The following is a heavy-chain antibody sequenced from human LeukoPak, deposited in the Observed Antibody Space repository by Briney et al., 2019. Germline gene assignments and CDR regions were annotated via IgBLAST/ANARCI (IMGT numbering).Heavy chain of an antibody. J-gene: IGHJ6*02. Sequence: GRSLRLSCAASGFTFSSYGMHWVRQAPGKGLEWVAVISYDGSNKYYADSVKGRFTISRDNSKNTLYLQMNSLRAEDTAVYYCAKNGWSYCYGMDVWGQGTTVTVSS. V-gene: IGHV3-30*18. CDR2: ISYDGSNK. CDR1: GFTFSSYG. D-gene: IGHD6-19*01. CDR3: AKNGWSYCYGMDV.